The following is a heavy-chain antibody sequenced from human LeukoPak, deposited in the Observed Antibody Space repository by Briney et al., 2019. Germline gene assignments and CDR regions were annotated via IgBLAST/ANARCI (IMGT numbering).Heavy chain of an antibody. D-gene: IGHD5-12*01. J-gene: IGHJ4*02. CDR2: IRYDGSNK. CDR3: AKGDRSLSGGYAYDY. CDR1: GFTFSSYG. Sequence: GGSLRLSCAASGFTFSSYGRHWVRQAPGKGLEWVAFIRYDGSNKYYADSVKGRFTISRDNSKNTLYLQMNSLRAEDTAVYYCAKGDRSLSGGYAYDYWGQGTLVTVSS. V-gene: IGHV3-30*02.